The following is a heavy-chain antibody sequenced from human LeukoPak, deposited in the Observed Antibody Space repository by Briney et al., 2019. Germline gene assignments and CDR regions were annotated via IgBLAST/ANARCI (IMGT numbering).Heavy chain of an antibody. CDR2: IKQDGSEK. CDR1: GFTFSSYW. CDR3: ATPTASSSPSYFAY. D-gene: IGHD6-6*01. V-gene: IGHV3-7*01. J-gene: IGHJ4*02. Sequence: GGSLRLSCAASGFTFSSYWMSWVRQAPGKGLEWVANIKQDGSEKYYVDSVKGRFTISRDNAKNSLYLQMNSLRAEDTAVYYCATPTASSSPSYFAYWGQETLVTVS.